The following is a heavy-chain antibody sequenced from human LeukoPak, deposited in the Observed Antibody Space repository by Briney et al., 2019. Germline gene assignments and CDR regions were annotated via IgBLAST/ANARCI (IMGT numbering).Heavy chain of an antibody. CDR1: GYTFTSYG. V-gene: IGHV1-18*01. J-gene: IGHJ4*02. CDR3: ARRQTIFGVVSHFDY. CDR2: ISAYNGNT. D-gene: IGHD3-3*01. Sequence: ASVKVSCKASGYTFTSYGISWVRQAPGQGLEWMGWISAYNGNTNYAQKLQGRVTMTTDTSTSTAYMELRSLRSDDTAVYYCARRQTIFGVVSHFDYWGQGTLVTVSS.